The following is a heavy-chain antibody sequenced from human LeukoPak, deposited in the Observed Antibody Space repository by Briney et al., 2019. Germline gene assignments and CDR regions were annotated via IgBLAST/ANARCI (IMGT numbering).Heavy chain of an antibody. CDR1: GGTFSSYA. J-gene: IGHJ3*02. V-gene: IGHV1-69*13. D-gene: IGHD1-26*01. CDR2: IIPIFGTA. CDR3: ARERFISGSYSTHAFDI. Sequence: SVKVSCKASGGTFSSYAISWVRQAPGQGLEWMGGIIPIFGTANYAQKFQGRVTITADESTSTAYMELSSLRSEDTAVYYCARERFISGSYSTHAFDIWGQGTMVTVSS.